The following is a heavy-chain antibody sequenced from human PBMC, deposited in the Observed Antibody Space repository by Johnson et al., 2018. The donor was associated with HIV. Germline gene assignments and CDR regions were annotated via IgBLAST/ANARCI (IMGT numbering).Heavy chain of an antibody. J-gene: IGHJ3*02. CDR3: ARDRGSYGLDAFDI. Sequence: VQLVESGGGVVRPGGSLRLSCPDSGFTFDDYGMSWVRQAPGKGLQWVSGISWNSGSIGYADSVKGRFNISRDKDKNSLYLQMNSLRAEDTALYYCARDRGSYGLDAFDIWGQGTMVTVSS. D-gene: IGHD1-26*01. CDR1: GFTFDDYG. CDR2: ISWNSGSI. V-gene: IGHV3-20*04.